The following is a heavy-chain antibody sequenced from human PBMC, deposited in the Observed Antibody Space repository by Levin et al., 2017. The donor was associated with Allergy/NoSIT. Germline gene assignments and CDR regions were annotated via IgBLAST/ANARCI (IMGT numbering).Heavy chain of an antibody. Sequence: LSLTRAASGFSVSSTYMSWVRQALGKGLEWVSLYYGDGRTAYGDSVKGRFTISRDISRNTLDLQMNSLRAEDTALYYCARLSGTVWSPFDLWGQGTLVTVSS. V-gene: IGHV3-53*01. CDR1: GFSVSSTY. J-gene: IGHJ4*02. CDR2: YYGDGRT. D-gene: IGHD1-1*01. CDR3: ARLSGTVWSPFDL.